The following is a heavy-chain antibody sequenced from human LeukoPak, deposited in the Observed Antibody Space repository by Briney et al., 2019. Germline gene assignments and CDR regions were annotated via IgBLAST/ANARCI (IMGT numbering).Heavy chain of an antibody. CDR2: TYYRSKWYN. V-gene: IGHV6-1*01. CDR1: GDSVSSNSAA. J-gene: IGHJ4*02. CDR3: ARAGPILASRDGYNWFDY. Sequence: SQTLSLTCAISGDSVSSNSAAWNWIRQSPSRGLEWLGRTYYRSKWYNDYAVSVKSRITINPDTSKNQFSLQLNSVTPEDTAVYYCARAGPILASRDGYNWFDYWGQGTLSPSPQ. D-gene: IGHD5-24*01.